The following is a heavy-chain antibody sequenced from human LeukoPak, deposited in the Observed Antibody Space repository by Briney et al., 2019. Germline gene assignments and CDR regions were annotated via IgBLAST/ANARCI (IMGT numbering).Heavy chain of an antibody. CDR2: INWDDQK. Sequence: SGPTLVKPTQTLTLTCTFSGFSLTTSGVGVGWIRQPPGKALEWLAPINWDDQKVYSPSLQSRLSITKDTSKNQVVLTMTNVDPVDTATYYCAHRRDSSGYQYRYWFAPWGQGTLVTVSS. D-gene: IGHD3-22*01. CDR1: GFSLTTSGVG. J-gene: IGHJ5*02. CDR3: AHRRDSSGYQYRYWFAP. V-gene: IGHV2-5*02.